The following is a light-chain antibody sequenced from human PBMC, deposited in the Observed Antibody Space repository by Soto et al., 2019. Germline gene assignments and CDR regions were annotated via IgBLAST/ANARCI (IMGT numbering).Light chain of an antibody. Sequence: EIVMTQSPGTLSLSPGERATLSCRASQSVSSRLAWYQHKPGQAPRLLIYAASSRATGIPDRFSGSGSGTDFTLTISRLEPEDFAVYYCQPYGTSSWTFGQGTKVDIK. V-gene: IGKV3-20*01. CDR1: QSVSSR. CDR2: AAS. J-gene: IGKJ1*01. CDR3: QPYGTSSWT.